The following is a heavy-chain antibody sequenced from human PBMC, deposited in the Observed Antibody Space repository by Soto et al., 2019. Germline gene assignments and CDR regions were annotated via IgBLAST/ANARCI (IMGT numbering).Heavy chain of an antibody. CDR2: ISYTGANQ. CDR1: GFTFSTYA. J-gene: IGHJ4*02. Sequence: QVRLVESGGGAVQPGDSLRLSCDASGFTFSTYALHWVRQAPGKGLEWVAFISYTGANQYYADSVKGRFTVSRDNSKNIASLQMTSLKHEDSAVYYCVRDAFLYSRGAYYDHWGQGTLVTVSS. CDR3: VRDAFLYSRGAYYDH. D-gene: IGHD4-4*01. V-gene: IGHV3-30-3*01.